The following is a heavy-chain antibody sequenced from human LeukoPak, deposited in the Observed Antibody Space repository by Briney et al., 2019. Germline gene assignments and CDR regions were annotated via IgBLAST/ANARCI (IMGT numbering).Heavy chain of an antibody. V-gene: IGHV3-21*01. Sequence: GGSLRLSCAASGFTFSSYSMNWVRQAPGKGLEWVSSISSSSSYIYYADSVKGRFTISRDNAKNSLYLQMNSLRAEDTAVYYCARELLGYGDLDGYWGQGTLVTVSS. D-gene: IGHD4-17*01. CDR3: ARELLGYGDLDGY. CDR2: ISSSSSYI. J-gene: IGHJ4*02. CDR1: GFTFSSYS.